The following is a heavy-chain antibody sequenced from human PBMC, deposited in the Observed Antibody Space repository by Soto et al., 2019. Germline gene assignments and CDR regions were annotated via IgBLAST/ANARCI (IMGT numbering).Heavy chain of an antibody. CDR2: IYTSGST. CDR3: ARDRNYYDSSGYYGNYFDY. Sequence: PSETLSLTCTVSGGSISSYYWSWIRQPAGKGLEWIVRIYTSGSTNYNPSLKSRVTMSVDTSKNQFSLKLSSVTAADTAVYCCARDRNYYDSSGYYGNYFDYWGQGTLVTVSS. V-gene: IGHV4-4*07. D-gene: IGHD3-22*01. CDR1: GGSISSYY. J-gene: IGHJ4*02.